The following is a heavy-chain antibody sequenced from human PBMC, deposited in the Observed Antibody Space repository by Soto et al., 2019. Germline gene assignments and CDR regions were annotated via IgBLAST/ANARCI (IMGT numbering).Heavy chain of an antibody. V-gene: IGHV1-18*01. J-gene: IGHJ4*02. D-gene: IGHD3-22*01. CDR3: ARDIPLYYYDSSGYDNFDY. CDR2: ISAYNGNT. CDR1: GYTFTSYG. Sequence: ASVKVSCKASGYTFTSYGISWVRQAPGQGLEWMGWISAYNGNTNYAQKLQGRVTMTTDTSTSTAYMELRSLRSDDTAVYYCARDIPLYYYDSSGYDNFDYWGQGTLVTVSS.